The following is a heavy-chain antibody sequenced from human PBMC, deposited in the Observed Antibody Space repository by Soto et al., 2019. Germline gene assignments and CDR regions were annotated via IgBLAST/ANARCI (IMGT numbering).Heavy chain of an antibody. Sequence: GASVKVSCKASGGTFSSYAISWVRQAPGQGLEWMGGIIPIFGTANYAQKFQGRVTITADKSTSTAYMELSSLRSEDTAVYYCARDDYEILMPYDILTGSQNWFDPWGQGTLVTVSS. CDR3: ARDDYEILMPYDILTGSQNWFDP. J-gene: IGHJ5*02. CDR1: GGTFSSYA. D-gene: IGHD3-9*01. V-gene: IGHV1-69*06. CDR2: IIPIFGTA.